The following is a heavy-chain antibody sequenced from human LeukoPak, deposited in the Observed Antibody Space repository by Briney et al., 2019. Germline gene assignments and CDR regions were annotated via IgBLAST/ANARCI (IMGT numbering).Heavy chain of an antibody. Sequence: PGGSLRLSCAASGFTFSSYEMNWVRQAPGKGLEWVSYISSSGSTIYYADSVKGRFTISRDNAKNSLYLQMNSLRAEDTAVYYCARDWCSSTSCYVGSYYYYGMDVWGQGTTVTVSS. J-gene: IGHJ6*02. CDR1: GFTFSSYE. CDR3: ARDWCSSTSCYVGSYYYYGMDV. CDR2: ISSSGSTI. D-gene: IGHD2-2*01. V-gene: IGHV3-48*03.